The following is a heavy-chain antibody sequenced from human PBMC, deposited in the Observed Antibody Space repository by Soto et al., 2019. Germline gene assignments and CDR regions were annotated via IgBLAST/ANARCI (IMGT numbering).Heavy chain of an antibody. CDR2: IDAGNGNT. D-gene: IGHD2-8*02. CDR3: ATEQFCTGLFDS. CDR1: GYTFIPYA. V-gene: IGHV1-3*01. J-gene: IGHJ4*02. Sequence: QVPLVQSGAEVKKPGTSVKVSCKASGYTFIPYAMHWVRQAPGQRLEWMGWIDAGNGNTKYSQTFQGRVTITRDTSASTAYMELSSLRSEDTALYYCATEQFCTGLFDSWGQGTLVTVSS.